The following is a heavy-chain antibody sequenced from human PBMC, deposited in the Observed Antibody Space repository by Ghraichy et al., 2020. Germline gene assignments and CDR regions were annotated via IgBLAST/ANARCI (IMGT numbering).Heavy chain of an antibody. J-gene: IGHJ3*02. D-gene: IGHD3-10*01. CDR3: ARDRDGLGTYAFDI. V-gene: IGHV1-2*04. CDR2: INPNSGGT. CDR1: GYTFTGYY. Sequence: ASVKVSCKASGYTFTGYYMHWVRQAPGQGLEWMGWINPNSGGTNYAQKFQGWVTMTRDTSISTAYMELSRLRSDDTAVYYCARDRDGLGTYAFDIWGQGTMVTVSS.